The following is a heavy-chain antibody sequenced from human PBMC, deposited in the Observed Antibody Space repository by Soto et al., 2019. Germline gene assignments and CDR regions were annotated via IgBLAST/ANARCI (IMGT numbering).Heavy chain of an antibody. D-gene: IGHD6-13*01. Sequence: QVQLVQSGAEVKKPGASVKVSCKASGYTFTSYGISWVRQAPGQGLEWMGWISAYNGNTNYAQKLQGRVTMTTDTSTSTAYMELRSLRSDETAVYYCARNGQLVHYYYYYYMDVWGKGTTVTVSS. V-gene: IGHV1-18*01. CDR2: ISAYNGNT. J-gene: IGHJ6*03. CDR3: ARNGQLVHYYYYYYMDV. CDR1: GYTFTSYG.